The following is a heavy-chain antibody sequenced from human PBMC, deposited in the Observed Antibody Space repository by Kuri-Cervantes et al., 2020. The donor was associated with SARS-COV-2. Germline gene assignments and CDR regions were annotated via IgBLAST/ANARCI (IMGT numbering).Heavy chain of an antibody. V-gene: IGHV4-59*01. D-gene: IGHD2-21*01. J-gene: IGHJ4*02. CDR2: IYFTGNT. Sequence: GSLRLSCSVSGGSISSYYWSWIRQPPGKGLEWIGNIYFTGNTNYNPALGSRVTISIDTPKNQFSLMLGSLTAADTAVYYCARRFGDYGQFDYWGRGTLVTVSS. CDR3: ARRFGDYGQFDY. CDR1: GGSISSYY.